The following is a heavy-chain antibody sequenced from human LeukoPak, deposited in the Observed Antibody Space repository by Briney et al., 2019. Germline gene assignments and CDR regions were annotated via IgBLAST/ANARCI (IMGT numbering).Heavy chain of an antibody. J-gene: IGHJ4*02. V-gene: IGHV3-66*01. CDR1: GLTVSSNY. Sequence: GGSLRLSCAAAGLTVSSNYMSWVRQAPGKGLEWVSVAYIVGSKYNADSVKGRFTTPRDNSKNTLQLLMNSLRAEDTALYSCAGPMLRGPTPFDYWGQGTLVTVS. CDR3: AGPMLRGPTPFDY. CDR2: AYIVGSK. D-gene: IGHD3-10*01.